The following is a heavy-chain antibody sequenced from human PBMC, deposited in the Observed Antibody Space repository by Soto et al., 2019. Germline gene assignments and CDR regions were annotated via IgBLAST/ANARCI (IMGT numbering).Heavy chain of an antibody. CDR3: ARGTGIYCSGGSCHTNYFDY. Sequence: QVHLVQSGAEEKKPGSSVRVSCKASGGTLSSFAINWVRQAPGQGLEWMGGIFPVFGAANYAQRFQARVRISADESTGTAYMELSSLRSDDTAVYYCARGTGIYCSGGSCHTNYFDYWGQGTLVTVSS. V-gene: IGHV1-69*01. CDR2: IFPVFGAA. CDR1: GGTLSSFA. J-gene: IGHJ4*02. D-gene: IGHD2-15*01.